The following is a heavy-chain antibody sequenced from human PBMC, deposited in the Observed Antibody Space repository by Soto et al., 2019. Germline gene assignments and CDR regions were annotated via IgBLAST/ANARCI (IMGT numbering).Heavy chain of an antibody. V-gene: IGHV4-39*01. D-gene: IGHD5-18*01. CDR2: IYYSGST. Sequence: PSETLSLTCTVSGGSISSSSYYWVWIRQPPGKGLEWIGSIYYSGSTYYNPSLKSRVTISVDTSRNQFSLKLSSVTAADTAVYYCARLLRGYSYGNSMDVWGQGTTVT. CDR1: GGSISSSSYY. CDR3: ARLLRGYSYGNSMDV. J-gene: IGHJ6*02.